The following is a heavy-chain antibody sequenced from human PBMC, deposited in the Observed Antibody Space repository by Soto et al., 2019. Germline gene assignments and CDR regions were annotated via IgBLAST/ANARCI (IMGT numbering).Heavy chain of an antibody. CDR3: ARGSARWLRISHFDY. Sequence: GGSLRLSCAASGFTVSSNYMSWVRQAPGKGLEWVSVIYSGGSTYYADSVKGRFTISRDNSKNTLYLQMNSLRAEDTAVYYCARGSARWLRISHFDYWGQGTLVTVSS. J-gene: IGHJ4*02. V-gene: IGHV3-53*01. CDR1: GFTVSSNY. D-gene: IGHD5-12*01. CDR2: IYSGGST.